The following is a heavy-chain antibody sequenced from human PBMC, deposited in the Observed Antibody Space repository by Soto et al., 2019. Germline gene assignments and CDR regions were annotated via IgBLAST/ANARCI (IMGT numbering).Heavy chain of an antibody. V-gene: IGHV4-59*01. Sequence: SETLSLTCTVSGGSISSYYLSWIRQPPGKGLEWIGYIYYSGSTNYNPSLKSRVTISVDTSKNQFSLKLSSVTAADTAVYYCARLGYCSSTSCYRPNWFDPWGQGTLLTVSS. J-gene: IGHJ5*02. CDR1: GGSISSYY. CDR3: ARLGYCSSTSCYRPNWFDP. CDR2: IYYSGST. D-gene: IGHD2-2*02.